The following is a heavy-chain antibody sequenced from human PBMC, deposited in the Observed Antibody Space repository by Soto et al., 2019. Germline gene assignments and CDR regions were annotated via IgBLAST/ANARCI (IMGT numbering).Heavy chain of an antibody. CDR2: VNDSGST. D-gene: IGHD3-9*01. V-gene: IGHV4-34*01. CDR1: GWSFSGYY. J-gene: IGHJ4*02. Sequence: PSETLSLTYAVYGWSFSGYYWSWIRQPPGKGLDWIGEVNDSGSTNYNPSLKSRATISADTSKNLFSLRLSSVTAADTAVYYCARGQHHDILTGYRNGVFDQWGQGSLVTVS. CDR3: ARGQHHDILTGYRNGVFDQ.